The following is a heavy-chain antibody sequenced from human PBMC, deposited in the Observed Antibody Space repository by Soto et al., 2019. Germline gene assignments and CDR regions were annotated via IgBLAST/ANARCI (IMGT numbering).Heavy chain of an antibody. D-gene: IGHD6-6*01. V-gene: IGHV3-74*01. CDR1: GFTFRNHW. J-gene: IGHJ3*01. Sequence: EDQLVASGGGLVQPGGSLRLSCAASGFTFRNHWMHWVRQAPGQGPEGVSRIKTDGSYTDYADSVKGRFTISRDNAGNTLYLQMNSLTVEDTAMYYCARPRSKSSSGFDLWGQGTMVTVSS. CDR3: ARPRSKSSSGFDL. CDR2: IKTDGSYT.